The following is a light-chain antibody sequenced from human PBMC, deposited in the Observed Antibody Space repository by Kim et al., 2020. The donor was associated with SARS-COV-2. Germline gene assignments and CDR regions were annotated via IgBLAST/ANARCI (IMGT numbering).Light chain of an antibody. Sequence: GQSIAISCTGTSNDIGGYNYVSWYQQHPGKAPKLVIYDVSKRPSGVSYRFSGSKSGNTASLTISGLQTEDEADYYCNSYTSSTISVFGTGTKVTVL. CDR3: NSYTSSTISV. V-gene: IGLV2-14*03. CDR2: DVS. J-gene: IGLJ1*01. CDR1: SNDIGGYNY.